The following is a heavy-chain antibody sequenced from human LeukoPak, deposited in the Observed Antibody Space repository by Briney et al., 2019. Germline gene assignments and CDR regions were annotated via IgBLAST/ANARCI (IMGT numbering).Heavy chain of an antibody. J-gene: IGHJ3*02. V-gene: IGHV4-39*01. CDR2: IYYSGNN. CDR3: ARGFRIEVVYAQSGTFDI. D-gene: IGHD2-8*02. CDR1: GDSISSNNY. Sequence: SETLSLTCNVSGDSISSNNYWGWIRQPPGKGLEWIGSIYYSGNNYYNPSLKSRVIISVDTSNNQLSLKLNSVTAADTAVYYCARGFRIEVVYAQSGTFDIRGQGTMVTVSS.